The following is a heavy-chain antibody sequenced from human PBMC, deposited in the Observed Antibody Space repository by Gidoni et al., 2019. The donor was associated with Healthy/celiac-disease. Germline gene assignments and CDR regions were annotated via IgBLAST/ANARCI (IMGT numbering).Heavy chain of an antibody. V-gene: IGHV4-39*01. CDR2: IYYSGST. CDR1: GGSISSSSYY. CDR3: ARHESPPSADWFDP. J-gene: IGHJ5*02. D-gene: IGHD6-6*01. Sequence: QLQLQESGPGLVKPSETLSLTCTVSGGSISSSSYYWGWIRQPPGKGLEWIGSIYYSGSTYYNPSLKSRVTISVDTSKNQFSLKLSSVTAADTAVYYCARHESPPSADWFDPWGQGTLVTVSS.